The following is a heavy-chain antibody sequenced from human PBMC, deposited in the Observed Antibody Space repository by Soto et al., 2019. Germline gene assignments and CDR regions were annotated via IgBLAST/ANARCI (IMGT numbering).Heavy chain of an antibody. CDR1: GGSISSGDYY. Sequence: SETLSLTCTVSGGSISSGDYYWSWIRQPPGKGLEWLGFIYHSGSTYYNASLKSRVTISLDTSKNQFSLNLGSVTAADTALYYCARAGPLYYFDYWGQGTQVTVSS. J-gene: IGHJ4*02. V-gene: IGHV4-30-4*01. CDR3: ARAGPLYYFDY. D-gene: IGHD2-2*02. CDR2: IYHSGST.